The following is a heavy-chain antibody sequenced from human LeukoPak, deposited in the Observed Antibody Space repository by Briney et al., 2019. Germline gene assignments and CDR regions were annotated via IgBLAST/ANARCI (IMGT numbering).Heavy chain of an antibody. CDR2: IYYSGST. CDR3: AREKSGYVGY. Sequence: NPSETLSLTCTVSGGSISSYYWSWIRQPPGKGLEWIGYIYYSGSTNYNPSLKSRVTISVDTSKNQFSLKLSSVTAADTAVYYCAREKSGYVGYWGQGTLVTVSS. J-gene: IGHJ4*02. V-gene: IGHV4-59*01. CDR1: GGSISSYY. D-gene: IGHD5-18*01.